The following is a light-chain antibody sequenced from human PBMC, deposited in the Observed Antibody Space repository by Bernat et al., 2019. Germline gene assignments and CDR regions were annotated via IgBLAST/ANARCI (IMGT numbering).Light chain of an antibody. CDR3: SSFAGNSWV. CDR1: NSDVGGYNY. V-gene: IGLV2-8*01. Sequence: QSALTQPPSASGSPGQSVTTSCTGTNSDVGGYNYVSWYQQHPDQAPKLMIYEVTKRPTGVPDRFSGSKSGNAASLTVSGLQAEDEADYYCSSFAGNSWVFGGGTKLIVL. J-gene: IGLJ3*02. CDR2: EVT.